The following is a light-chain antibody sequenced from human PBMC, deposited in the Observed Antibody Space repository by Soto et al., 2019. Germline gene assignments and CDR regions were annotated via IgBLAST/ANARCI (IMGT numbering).Light chain of an antibody. CDR3: GTWDDSLNGFV. CDR1: STNIGSNT. CDR2: RDN. V-gene: IGLV1-44*01. J-gene: IGLJ1*01. Sequence: QSVLTQPPSASGSPGQRVTISCSGSSTNIGSNTENCYQHHQAAAPNLLMYRDNQRRSAVPDRFSACKSGASASLVIGGVQYEDEAGYYCGTWDDSLNGFVFGTGTKVTVL.